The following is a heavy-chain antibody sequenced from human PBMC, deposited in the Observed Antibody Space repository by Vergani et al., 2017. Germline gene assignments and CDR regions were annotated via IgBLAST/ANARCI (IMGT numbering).Heavy chain of an antibody. J-gene: IGHJ4*02. CDR3: ARTRRRDGYFDY. V-gene: IGHV4-34*01. D-gene: IGHD5-24*01. CDR1: GGSFSGYY. Sequence: QVQLQQWGAGLLKPSETLSLTCAVYGGSFSGYYWGWIRRPPGKGLEWIGSIYYSGSTYYNPSLKSRVTISVDTSKNQFSLKLSSVTAADTAVYYCARTRRRDGYFDYWGQGTLVTVSS. CDR2: IYYSGST.